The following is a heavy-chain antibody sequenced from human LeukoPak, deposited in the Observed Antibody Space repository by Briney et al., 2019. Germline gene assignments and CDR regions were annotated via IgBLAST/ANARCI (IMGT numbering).Heavy chain of an antibody. V-gene: IGHV3-30*02. J-gene: IGHJ4*02. CDR1: GFTFSSYG. CDR2: IRYDGSNK. Sequence: PGGSLRLSCAASGFTFSSYGMHWVRQAPGKGLEWVAFIRYDGSNKYYADSVKGRFTISRVNSKNTLYLQMNSLRAEDTAVYYCAKDLYGSGSHNYFDYWGQGTLVTVSS. D-gene: IGHD3-10*01. CDR3: AKDLYGSGSHNYFDY.